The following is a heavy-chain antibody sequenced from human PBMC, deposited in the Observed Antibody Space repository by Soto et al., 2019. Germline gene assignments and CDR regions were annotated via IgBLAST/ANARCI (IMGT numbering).Heavy chain of an antibody. Sequence: EVQLVESGGGLVQPGGSLRLSCLASEFTFNTYWMNWVRQAPGRGLEWVANIKDDGSEKNYVDSVKGRFNISRDNAKNSLYLQMNSVSGEDTAVYFCAREWGTPGRGSAVGYYYHYGMDVWGQGTTVTVSS. CDR1: EFTFNTYW. J-gene: IGHJ6*02. CDR2: IKDDGSEK. D-gene: IGHD6-19*01. CDR3: AREWGTPGRGSAVGYYYHYGMDV. V-gene: IGHV3-7*05.